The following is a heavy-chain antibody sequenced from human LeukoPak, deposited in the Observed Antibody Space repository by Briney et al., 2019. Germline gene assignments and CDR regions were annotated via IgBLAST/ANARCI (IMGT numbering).Heavy chain of an antibody. V-gene: IGHV3-21*01. J-gene: IGHJ4*02. CDR2: VNSDNHFI. CDR1: GFTFSSYS. D-gene: IGHD3-10*01. Sequence: GGSLRLSCAASGFTFSSYSMNWVRQTPDKGLEWVSSVNSDNHFIFYADSVEGRFTISRGNSKDTVFLQMDSLRPEDMAVYYCARSYYCGSGTYAPPAGLWGQGTLVTVSS. CDR3: ARSYYCGSGTYAPPAGL.